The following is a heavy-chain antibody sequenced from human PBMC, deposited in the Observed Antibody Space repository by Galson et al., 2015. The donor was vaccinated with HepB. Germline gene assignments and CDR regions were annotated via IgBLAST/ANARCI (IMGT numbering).Heavy chain of an antibody. V-gene: IGHV1-2*06. CDR2: IKSNTGGS. CDR3: ARGGSKAFDC. CDR1: GYTDY. J-gene: IGHJ4*02. Sequence: SVKVSCKASGYTDYIHWVRQAPGQGLEWMGRIKSNTGGSNSAQKFQGRVTMTRDTSIRTAYMELGRLRSDDTAVYYCARGGSKAFDCWGQGTQVTVSS.